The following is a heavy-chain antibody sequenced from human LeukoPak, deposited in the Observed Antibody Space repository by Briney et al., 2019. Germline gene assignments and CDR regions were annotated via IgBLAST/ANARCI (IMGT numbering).Heavy chain of an antibody. Sequence: SETLSLTCTVSGASISSYYWSWIRQPPGKGLEWVGYIYYSGSTNYNPSLESRVTISVDTSKNQFSLKLTSVTAADTAVYYCVNSGYYFGWFDPWGQGTLVTVS. CDR1: GASISSYY. V-gene: IGHV4-59*01. J-gene: IGHJ5*02. CDR2: IYYSGST. D-gene: IGHD3-22*01. CDR3: VNSGYYFGWFDP.